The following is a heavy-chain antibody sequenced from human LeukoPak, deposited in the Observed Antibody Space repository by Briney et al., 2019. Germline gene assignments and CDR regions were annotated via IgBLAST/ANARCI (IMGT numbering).Heavy chain of an antibody. V-gene: IGHV3-30*02. Sequence: GGSLRLSCVASGFSFSTYGMHWVRQAPGKVLEWVAFIRHDGSSKYCADSVKGRFTISRDSSKDTLYLQMNSLRTEDTAVYYCAKDRLESYGSARYYFDSWGQGSLVTVSS. D-gene: IGHD5-18*01. CDR1: GFSFSTYG. CDR2: IRHDGSSK. J-gene: IGHJ4*02. CDR3: AKDRLESYGSARYYFDS.